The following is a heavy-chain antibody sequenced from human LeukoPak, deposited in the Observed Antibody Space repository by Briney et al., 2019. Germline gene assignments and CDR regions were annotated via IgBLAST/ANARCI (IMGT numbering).Heavy chain of an antibody. D-gene: IGHD1-26*01. V-gene: IGHV3-30*04. Sequence: PGGSLRLSCAASGFTFSSHAIHWVRQAPGKGLEWVAFISYDGSNKYYADSVKGRFTISRDNSKNTLYLQMNSLRAEDTAVYYCARRESTPPDNWGQGTLVTVSS. J-gene: IGHJ4*02. CDR1: GFTFSSHA. CDR2: ISYDGSNK. CDR3: ARRESTPPDN.